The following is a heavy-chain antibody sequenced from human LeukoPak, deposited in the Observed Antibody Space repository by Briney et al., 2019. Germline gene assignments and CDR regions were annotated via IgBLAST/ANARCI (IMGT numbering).Heavy chain of an antibody. CDR3: ARGGGGMVGALYYFDS. V-gene: IGHV3-21*01. CDR1: GFTFSIYS. D-gene: IGHD1-26*01. Sequence: GGSLSLSCVASGFTFSIYSMNWVRQAPGKGLEWVSSISSRSSFIYYADSVKARFTISRENAKNSLYLQMNSLRAEDTAVYYCARGGGGMVGALYYFDSWGQGTLVTVSS. CDR2: ISSRSSFI. J-gene: IGHJ4*02.